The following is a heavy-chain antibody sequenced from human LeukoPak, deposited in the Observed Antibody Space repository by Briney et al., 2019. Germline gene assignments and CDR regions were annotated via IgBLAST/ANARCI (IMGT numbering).Heavy chain of an antibody. J-gene: IGHJ4*02. CDR2: TNQDGSKI. CDR1: KFTFSNYW. D-gene: IGHD6-19*01. CDR3: ATTVPGYPDDYLEY. Sequence: GGSLTLSCAASKFTFSNYWMSWVRQAPGKGLERVGHTNQDGSKIYYVDSVKGRFTISRDNDKNSLYLQMSSLRADDTAVYYCATTVPGYPDDYLEYWGQGTLVTVSP. V-gene: IGHV3-7*01.